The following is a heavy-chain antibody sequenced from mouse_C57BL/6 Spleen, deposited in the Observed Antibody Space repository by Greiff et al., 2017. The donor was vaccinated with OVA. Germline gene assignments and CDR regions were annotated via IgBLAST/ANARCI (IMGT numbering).Heavy chain of an antibody. CDR1: GYTFTDYY. D-gene: IGHD1-1*01. CDR2: INPNNGGT. CDR3: ARSLRTVVATYWYFDV. Sequence: EVQLQQSGPELVKPGASVTISCKASGYTFTDYYMNWVKQSHGKSLEWIGDINPNNGGTSYNQKFKGKATLTVDKSSSTAYMELRSLTSEDSAVYYCARSLRTVVATYWYFDVWGTGTTVTVSS. V-gene: IGHV1-26*01. J-gene: IGHJ1*03.